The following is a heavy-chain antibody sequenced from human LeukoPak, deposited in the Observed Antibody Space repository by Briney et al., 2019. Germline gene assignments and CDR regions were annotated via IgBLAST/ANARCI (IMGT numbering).Heavy chain of an antibody. CDR3: AKSGLPRFDY. CDR2: VSVGGGNT. V-gene: IGHV3-23*01. J-gene: IGHJ4*02. Sequence: RGSLRPLCAASGFTSTTYATGWVRHAPGGGLGWGSSVSVGGGNTHYADSVKGRLNLPRDNSKNTLSLQVNSLRPEDTAVYYCAKSGLPRFDYWGQGTLVTVSS. D-gene: IGHD4-11*01. CDR1: GFTSTTYA.